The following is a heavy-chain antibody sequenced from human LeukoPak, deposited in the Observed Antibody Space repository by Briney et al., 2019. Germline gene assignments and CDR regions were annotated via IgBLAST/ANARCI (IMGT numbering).Heavy chain of an antibody. CDR1: GGSISSSNW. Sequence: PSGTLSLTCAVSGGSISSSNWWSWVRPPPGKGLEWIGEIYHSGSTNYNPSLKSRVTISVDKSKNQFSLKLSSVTAADTAVYYCARDRMLEWFENWFDPWGQGTLVTVSS. J-gene: IGHJ5*02. V-gene: IGHV4-4*02. D-gene: IGHD3-3*01. CDR3: ARDRMLEWFENWFDP. CDR2: IYHSGST.